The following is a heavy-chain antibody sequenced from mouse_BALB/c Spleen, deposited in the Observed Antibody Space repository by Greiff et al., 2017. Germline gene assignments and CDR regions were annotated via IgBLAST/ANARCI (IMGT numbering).Heavy chain of an antibody. V-gene: IGHV2-9-2*01. Sequence: QVQLKESGPGLVAPSQSLSITCTVSGFSLTSYDISWLRQPPGKGLEWLGVIWTGGGTNYNSAFMSRLSISKDHSKSQVFLKMNSLQTDDTAIYYCVRDGGEGLYAMDYWGQGTAVTVSS. CDR3: VRDGGEGLYAMDY. J-gene: IGHJ4*01. CDR1: GFSLTSYD. CDR2: IWTGGGT. D-gene: IGHD3-3*01.